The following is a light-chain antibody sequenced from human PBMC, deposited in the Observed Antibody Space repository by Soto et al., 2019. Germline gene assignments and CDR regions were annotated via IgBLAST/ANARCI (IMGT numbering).Light chain of an antibody. V-gene: IGLV2-14*01. J-gene: IGLJ2*01. CDR2: EVS. CDR3: SSYTSSSTVV. CDR1: NSDVGAHNY. Sequence: QSVLTQPASVSGSPGQSITISCTGTNSDVGAHNYVSWYQQHPGKAPKLMIYEVSNRPSGVSSRFSGSKSGNTASLTISGLQAEDEADYYCSSYTSSSTVVFGGGTKLTVL.